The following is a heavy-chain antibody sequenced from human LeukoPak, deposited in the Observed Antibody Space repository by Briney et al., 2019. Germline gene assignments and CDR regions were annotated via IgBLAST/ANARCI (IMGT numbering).Heavy chain of an antibody. J-gene: IGHJ3*02. Sequence: PSETLSLTCTVSGGSISSSSYYWGWIRQPPGKGLEWIASIYYSGSTYYNPSLKSRVTISADTSKNQFSLKLSSVTAADTAVYYCARHSHPSTYDFWSGYYRTAFDIWGQGTMVTVSS. CDR3: ARHSHPSTYDFWSGYYRTAFDI. CDR1: GGSISSSSYY. D-gene: IGHD3-3*01. V-gene: IGHV4-39*01. CDR2: IYYSGST.